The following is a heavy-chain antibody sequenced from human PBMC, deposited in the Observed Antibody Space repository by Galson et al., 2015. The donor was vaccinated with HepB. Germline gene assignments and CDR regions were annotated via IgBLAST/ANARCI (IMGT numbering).Heavy chain of an antibody. J-gene: IGHJ4*02. CDR3: AKTREYYYDSSGYPYY. V-gene: IGHV3-23*01. CDR2: ISGSGGST. D-gene: IGHD3-22*01. CDR1: GFTFGSYA. Sequence: SLRLSCAASGFTFGSYAMSWVRQAPGKGLEWVSAISGSGGSTYYADSVKGRFAISRDNSKNTLYLQMNSLRAEDTAVYYCAKTREYYYDSSGYPYYWGQGTLVTVSS.